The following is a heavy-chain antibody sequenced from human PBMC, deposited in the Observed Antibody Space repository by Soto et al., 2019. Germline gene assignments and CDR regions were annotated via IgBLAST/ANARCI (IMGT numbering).Heavy chain of an antibody. CDR2: IDWDDDK. D-gene: IGHD3-3*01. CDR3: ARMVIHLSAHGYYYGMDV. J-gene: IGHJ6*02. V-gene: IGHV2-70*11. Sequence: GSGPTLVNPTQSLTLTCTFSGFSLTPSGMCVSWIRQPPGKALEWLARIDWDDDKYYSTSLKTRLTISKDTSKSQVLLTMTNMDPVDTATYYCARMVIHLSAHGYYYGMDVWGQGTTVTVSS. CDR1: GFSLTPSGMC.